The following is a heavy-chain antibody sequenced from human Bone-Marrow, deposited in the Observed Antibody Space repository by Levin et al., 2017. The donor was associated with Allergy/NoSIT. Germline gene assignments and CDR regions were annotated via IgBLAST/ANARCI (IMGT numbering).Heavy chain of an antibody. CDR3: ARDPYYDFWSGYYPLLGGPDYDGMDV. V-gene: IGHV1-2*02. Sequence: GESLKISCKASGYTFTGYYMHWVRQAPGQGLEWMGWINPNSGGTNYAQKFQGRVTMTRDTSISTAYMELSRLRSDDTAVYYCARDPYYDFWSGYYPLLGGPDYDGMDVWGQGTTVTVSS. J-gene: IGHJ6*02. CDR2: INPNSGGT. CDR1: GYTFTGYY. D-gene: IGHD3-3*01.